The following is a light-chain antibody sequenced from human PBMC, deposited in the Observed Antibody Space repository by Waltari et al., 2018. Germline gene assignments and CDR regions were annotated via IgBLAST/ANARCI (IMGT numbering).Light chain of an antibody. CDR2: DAS. V-gene: IGKV3-11*01. CDR3: QQCNNSPPT. CDR1: QSVSSQ. Sequence: EIVLTQSPATLSLSPGEGATLSCRASQSVSSQLVWYQQKRGQAPRLLIYDASNRATGIPARFSGSGSGTDFTLTISSLEPEDFAAYYCQQCNNSPPTFGQGTKVEIK. J-gene: IGKJ1*01.